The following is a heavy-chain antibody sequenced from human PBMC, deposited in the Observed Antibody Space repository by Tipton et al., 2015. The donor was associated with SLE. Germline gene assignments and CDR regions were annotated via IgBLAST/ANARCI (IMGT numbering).Heavy chain of an antibody. J-gene: IGHJ4*02. CDR3: ARAPWELLFDY. Sequence: SLRLSCAASGFTFSDYWMHWVRQGPGKGLVWVSRIYSDGSTTYYADSVKGRFTISRDNAKNSLYLQMNSLRAEDTAVYYCARAPWELLFDYWGQGTLVTVSS. CDR1: GFTFSDYW. D-gene: IGHD1-26*01. CDR2: IYSDGSTT. V-gene: IGHV3-74*01.